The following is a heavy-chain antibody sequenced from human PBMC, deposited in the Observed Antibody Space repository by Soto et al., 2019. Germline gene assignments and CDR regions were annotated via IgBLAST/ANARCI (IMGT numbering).Heavy chain of an antibody. CDR3: AIGGTPIDY. D-gene: IGHD2-15*01. CDR2: ISAYNGNK. J-gene: IGHJ4*02. CDR1: GYTFTNFG. Sequence: QVQLVQSGAEVKKPGASVKVSCKASGYTFTNFGISWVRQAPGQGLEWMGWISAYNGNKKYTQKFQGRVTMTTDTSTGTANMEVRSLRFDDTAVYYCAIGGTPIDYWGKGTLFTVAS. V-gene: IGHV1-18*01.